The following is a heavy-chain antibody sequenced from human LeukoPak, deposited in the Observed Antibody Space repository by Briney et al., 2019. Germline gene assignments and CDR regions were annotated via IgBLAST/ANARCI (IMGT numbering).Heavy chain of an antibody. J-gene: IGHJ6*02. V-gene: IGHV1-18*01. CDR1: NYTFASYG. CDR2: ISPYDGNT. D-gene: IGHD1-1*01. Sequence: GASVKVSCKASNYTFASYGLSWVRQAPGQGLQWVGWISPYDGNTDYAQRFQAGVTMTIDRATRTVYTDLKRLRLDDTAVYYCVRVWPPNAVDRGMTYSYFNALDVWGQGTTVIVSS. CDR3: VRVWPPNAVDRGMTYSYFNALDV.